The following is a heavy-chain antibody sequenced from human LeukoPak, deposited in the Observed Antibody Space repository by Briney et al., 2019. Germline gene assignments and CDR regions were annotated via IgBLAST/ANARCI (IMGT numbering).Heavy chain of an antibody. J-gene: IGHJ6*03. CDR3: ARVRGPTLKTCYMDV. Sequence: GESLRLSCAASGFTFTEYSIIWVRQAPGKGLEWVSFISDISDRSSTIHYADSVKGRFTISRDNAERSVYSQMNSLRADDTAVYYCARVRGPTLKTCYMDVWGTGTTVTVSS. CDR2: ISDRSSTI. D-gene: IGHD3-10*01. V-gene: IGHV3-48*04. CDR1: GFTFTEYS.